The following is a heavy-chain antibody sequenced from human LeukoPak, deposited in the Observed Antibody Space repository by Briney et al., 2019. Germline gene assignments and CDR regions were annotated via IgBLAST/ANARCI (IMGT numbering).Heavy chain of an antibody. CDR2: IYHSGST. D-gene: IGHD3-9*01. V-gene: IGHV4-30-2*01. CDR1: GDSMSGYY. CDR3: ARVRKDYDILTGYYNGYNWFDP. Sequence: PSETLSLTCSVSGDSMSGYYWSWIRQPPGKGLEWIGYIYHSGSTYYNPSLKSRVTISVDRSKNQFSLKLSSVTAADTAVYYCARVRKDYDILTGYYNGYNWFDPWGQGTLVTVSS. J-gene: IGHJ5*02.